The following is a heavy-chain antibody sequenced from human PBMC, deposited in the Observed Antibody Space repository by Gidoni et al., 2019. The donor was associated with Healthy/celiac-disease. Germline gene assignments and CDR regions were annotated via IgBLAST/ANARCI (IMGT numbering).Heavy chain of an antibody. V-gene: IGHV4-31*03. CDR3: ARGGGTYSGYAAFDY. CDR2: IYYSGST. D-gene: IGHD5-12*01. Sequence: QVQLQDSGPGLVKPSQTLSLTCTVSGGSISTGGYYWSWIRQHPGKGLEWIGYIYYSGSTYYNPSLKSRVTISVDTSKNQFSLKLSSVTAADTAVYYCARGGGTYSGYAAFDYWGQGTLVTVSS. J-gene: IGHJ4*02. CDR1: GGSISTGGYY.